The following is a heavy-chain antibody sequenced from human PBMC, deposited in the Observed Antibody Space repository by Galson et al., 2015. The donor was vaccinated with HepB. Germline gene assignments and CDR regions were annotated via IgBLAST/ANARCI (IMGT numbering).Heavy chain of an antibody. V-gene: IGHV3-48*01. CDR2: ISTSGTII. CDR1: GFTFCNYH. Sequence: SLRLSCAASGFTFCNYHINWVRQAPGKGLEWISYISTSGTIIFYADSVKGRFTISRDNAKNSLYLQMNSLRVEDTAVYYCARVWQDYSGVDYWGQGTLVTVSS. CDR3: ARVWQDYSGVDY. J-gene: IGHJ4*02. D-gene: IGHD2-15*01.